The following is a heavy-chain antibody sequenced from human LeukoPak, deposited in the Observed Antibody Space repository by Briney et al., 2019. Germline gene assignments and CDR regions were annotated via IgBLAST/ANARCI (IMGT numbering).Heavy chain of an antibody. J-gene: IGHJ4*02. CDR2: ISSSSSYI. CDR1: GFTFSSYS. CDR3: ARVRYGSGSIEGPCDY. V-gene: IGHV3-21*01. Sequence: GGALRLSCAASGFTFSSYSMNLVRQAPGKGLEWGSSISSSSSYIYYADSVKGRFTISRDNAKNSLYLQMNSLRAEDTAVYYCARVRYGSGSIEGPCDYWGQGTLVTVSS. D-gene: IGHD3-10*01.